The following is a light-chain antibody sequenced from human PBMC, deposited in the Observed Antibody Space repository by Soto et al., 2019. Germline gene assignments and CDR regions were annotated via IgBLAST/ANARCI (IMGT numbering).Light chain of an antibody. J-gene: IGKJ2*01. CDR1: QSVSSSY. V-gene: IGKV3-20*01. CDR2: GAS. CDR3: QQYDTYFRYT. Sequence: EIVLTQSPGTLSLSPGERATLSCRASQSVSSSYLAWYQQKPGQAPRLLLYGASSRATGIPDRFSGSGSGTDFTLTIGSLQPDDFANYYCQQYDTYFRYTFGQGTKLDIK.